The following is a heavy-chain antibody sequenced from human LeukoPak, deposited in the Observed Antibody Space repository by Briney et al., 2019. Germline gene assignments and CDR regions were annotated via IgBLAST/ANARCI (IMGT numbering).Heavy chain of an antibody. CDR1: GFTLSSCA. CDR2: ISGSGGST. J-gene: IGHJ4*02. D-gene: IGHD2-15*01. V-gene: IGHV3-23*01. Sequence: GGSLSLSCAASGFTLSSCAMSWVRQAPGKGLEWVSAISGSGGSTYYADSVKGRFTISRDNSKNTLYLQMNSLRAEDTAVYYCAKWGRCSGGRCYSGEVDYWGQGTLVTVSS. CDR3: AKWGRCSGGRCYSGEVDY.